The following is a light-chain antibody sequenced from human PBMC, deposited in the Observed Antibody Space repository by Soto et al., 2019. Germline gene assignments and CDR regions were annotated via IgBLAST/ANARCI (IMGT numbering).Light chain of an antibody. CDR3: QQYENWPWT. J-gene: IGKJ1*01. V-gene: IGKV3-15*01. CDR2: AAS. Sequence: ERVMTQSPATLSVLPGEGATLSCRASEAVSTNLAWYQHKPGQAPRLLIYAASTRSTGVPARFSGSGSGTEFTLTISNLQSEDVATYYCQQYENWPWTFGQGTKVDIK. CDR1: EAVSTN.